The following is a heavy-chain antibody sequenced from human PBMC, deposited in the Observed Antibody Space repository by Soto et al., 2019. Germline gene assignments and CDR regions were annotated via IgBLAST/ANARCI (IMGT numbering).Heavy chain of an antibody. CDR3: ASKAACGGDCYAFDS. D-gene: IGHD2-21*02. CDR2: IIPLFGTA. Sequence: QVYLVQSGAEVKKPGSSVKISCKASGGIFSSNTINWVRQAAGQGLKWMGGIIPLFGTANYAEKFQARVAITANKSTKTEYMELTSLRSEDTAVYYCASKAACGGDCYAFDSWGQGTLVTVSS. V-gene: IGHV1-69*06. CDR1: GGIFSSNT. J-gene: IGHJ4*02.